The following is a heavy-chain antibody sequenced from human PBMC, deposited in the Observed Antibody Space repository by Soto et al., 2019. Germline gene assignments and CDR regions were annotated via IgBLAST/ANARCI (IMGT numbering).Heavy chain of an antibody. CDR3: AKDQGSSWYEIDY. CDR1: GGSVSSSSCY. J-gene: IGHJ4*02. CDR2: IYYSGST. V-gene: IGHV4-39*07. D-gene: IGHD6-13*01. Sequence: PSETLSLTCTVSGGSVSSSSCYWGWIRQPPGKGLEWIGSIYYSGSTYYNPSLKSRVTISVDTSKNQFSLKLSSVTAADTAVYYCAKDQGSSWYEIDYWGQGTLVTVSS.